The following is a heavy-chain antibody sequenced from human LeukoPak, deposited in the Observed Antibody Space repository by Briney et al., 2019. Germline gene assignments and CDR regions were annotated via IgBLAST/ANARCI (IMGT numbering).Heavy chain of an antibody. Sequence: EGSLRLSCAASGFTVSSNYMSWVRQAPGKGLEWVSVIYSGGSTYYADSVKGRFTISRDNSKNTLYLQMNSLRAEDTAVYYCARALGGDYFDYWGQGTLVTVSS. D-gene: IGHD3-16*02. CDR2: IYSGGST. V-gene: IGHV3-66*01. CDR3: ARALGGDYFDY. CDR1: GFTVSSNY. J-gene: IGHJ4*02.